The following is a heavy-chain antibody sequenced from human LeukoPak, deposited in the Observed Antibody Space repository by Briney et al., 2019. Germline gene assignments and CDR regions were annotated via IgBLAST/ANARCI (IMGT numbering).Heavy chain of an antibody. J-gene: IGHJ4*02. CDR3: ASLARYSYGPTTYYFDY. Sequence: SETLSLTCAVSGGSISSSNWWSWVRQPPGKGLEWIGEIYHSGSTNYNPSLKSRVTISVDKSKNQFSLKLSSVTAADTAVYYCASLARYSYGPTTYYFDYWGQGTLVTVSS. CDR1: GGSISSSNW. D-gene: IGHD5-18*01. CDR2: IYHSGST. V-gene: IGHV4-4*02.